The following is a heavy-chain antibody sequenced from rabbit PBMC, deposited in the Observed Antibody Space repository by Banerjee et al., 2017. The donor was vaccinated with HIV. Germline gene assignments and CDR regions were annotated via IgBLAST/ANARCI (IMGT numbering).Heavy chain of an antibody. CDR1: GIDFSSYYY. CDR3: ARDRGVMPAFNL. J-gene: IGHJ4*01. V-gene: IGHV1S45*01. Sequence: QEQLEESGGDLVKPGASLTLTCKASGIDFSSYYYMSWVRQAPGKGLEWIGYINTGSGSTDYASWAKGRFTISKTSSTTVTLQMTSLTAADTATYFCARDRGVMPAFNLWGQGTLVTVS. CDR2: INTGSGST.